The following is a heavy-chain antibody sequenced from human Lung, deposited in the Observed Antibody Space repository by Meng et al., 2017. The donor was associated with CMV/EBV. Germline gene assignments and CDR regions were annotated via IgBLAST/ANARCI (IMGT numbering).Heavy chain of an antibody. D-gene: IGHD3-3*01. CDR3: ARDLRPGTTIFGVRSVHYGMDV. J-gene: IGHJ6*02. CDR1: GYTFTGYY. Sequence: ASVKVSCKASGYTFTGYYMHWVRQAPGQGLEWMGWINPNSGTTNYAQKFQGRVTMTRDTSISTAYMELSRVRYDDTAVYYCARDLRPGTTIFGVRSVHYGMDVWRQGXTVTVSS. CDR2: INPNSGTT. V-gene: IGHV1-2*02.